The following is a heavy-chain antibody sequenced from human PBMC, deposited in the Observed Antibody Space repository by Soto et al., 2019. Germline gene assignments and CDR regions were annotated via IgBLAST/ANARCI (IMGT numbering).Heavy chain of an antibody. CDR1: GGSFSGYY. V-gene: IGHV4-34*01. D-gene: IGHD6-6*01. Sequence: SETLSLTCAVYGGSFSGYYWSWIRQPPGKGLEWIGEINHSGSTNYNPSLKSRVTISVDTSKNQFSLKLSSVTAADTAVYYCARGRTAARWFDPWGQGTLVTVSS. CDR3: ARGRTAARWFDP. CDR2: INHSGST. J-gene: IGHJ5*02.